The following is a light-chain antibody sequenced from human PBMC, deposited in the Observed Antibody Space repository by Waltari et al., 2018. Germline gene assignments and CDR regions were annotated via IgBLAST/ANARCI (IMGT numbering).Light chain of an antibody. Sequence: QSALTPPASVAGSPGQSVTISCTGTSRDIGGYQYVSWYQQNPGKAPKLRLYVVSNRPSGVSNRFSGSKSGSTASLTISGLHSEDVADYYCSSYINSSLVFGAGTKVTVL. CDR1: SRDIGGYQY. CDR2: VVS. CDR3: SSYINSSLV. J-gene: IGLJ3*02. V-gene: IGLV2-14*01.